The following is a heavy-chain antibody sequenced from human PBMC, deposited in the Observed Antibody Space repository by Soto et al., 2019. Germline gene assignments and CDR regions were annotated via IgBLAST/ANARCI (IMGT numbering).Heavy chain of an antibody. Sequence: SETLSLTWAVYGGSFSCYYWSWIRQPPGKGLEWIGEINHSGSTNYNPSLKSRVTISVDTSKNQFSLKLSSVTAAYTAVYYCARGRGLGYCSSTSCYYYYYYGMDVWGQGTTVTVSS. CDR1: GGSFSCYY. V-gene: IGHV4-34*01. CDR3: ARGRGLGYCSSTSCYYYYYYGMDV. J-gene: IGHJ6*02. D-gene: IGHD2-2*01. CDR2: INHSGST.